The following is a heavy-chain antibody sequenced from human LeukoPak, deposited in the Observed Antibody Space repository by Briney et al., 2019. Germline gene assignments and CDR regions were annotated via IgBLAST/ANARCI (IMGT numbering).Heavy chain of an antibody. Sequence: SETLSLTCTVSGGSISSSSYYWGWIRQPPGKGLEWIGSIYYSGSTYYNPSLKSRVTISVDTSKNQFSLKLSSVTAADTAVYYCASASLDYVEYYFDYWGQGTLVTVSS. D-gene: IGHD4-17*01. CDR3: ASASLDYVEYYFDY. V-gene: IGHV4-39*01. J-gene: IGHJ4*02. CDR1: GGSISSSSYY. CDR2: IYYSGST.